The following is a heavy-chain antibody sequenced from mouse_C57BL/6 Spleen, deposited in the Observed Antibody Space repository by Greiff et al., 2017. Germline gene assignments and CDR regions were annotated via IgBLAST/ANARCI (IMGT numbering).Heavy chain of an antibody. J-gene: IGHJ3*01. Sequence: VQLQQPGAELVKPGASVKLSCKASGYTFTSYWMHWVKQRPGQGLEWIGMINPNSGSTNYNEKFKSKATLTVDKSSSTAYMQLSSLTSADSAVYYFSRSLLNWFAYWGQGTLVTVSA. CDR2: INPNSGST. CDR1: GYTFTSYW. D-gene: IGHD2-1*01. CDR3: SRSLLNWFAY. V-gene: IGHV1-64*01.